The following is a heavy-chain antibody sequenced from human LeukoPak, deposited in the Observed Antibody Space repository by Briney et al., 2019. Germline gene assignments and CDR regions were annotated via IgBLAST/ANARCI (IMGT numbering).Heavy chain of an antibody. Sequence: SVKVSCKASGGTFSSYAISWVRQAPGQGLEWMGGVIPIFGTANYAQKFQGRVTITADESTSTAYMELSSLRSEDTAVHYCARGYYYGSGREDGMDVWGKGTTVTVSS. CDR1: GGTFSSYA. V-gene: IGHV1-69*13. J-gene: IGHJ6*04. CDR3: ARGYYYGSGREDGMDV. D-gene: IGHD3-10*01. CDR2: VIPIFGTA.